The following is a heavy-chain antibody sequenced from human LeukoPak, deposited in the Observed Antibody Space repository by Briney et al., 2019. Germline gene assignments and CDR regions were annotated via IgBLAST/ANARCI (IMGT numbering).Heavy chain of an antibody. CDR2: INHSGST. Sequence: SETLSLTCAVYGGSFSGYYWSWIRQPPGKGLEWIGEINHSGSTNYNPSLKGRVTISVDTSKNQFSLKLSSVTAADTAVYYCARVIVWFGESVFDYWGQGTLVTVSS. J-gene: IGHJ4*02. D-gene: IGHD3-10*01. CDR3: ARVIVWFGESVFDY. CDR1: GGSFSGYY. V-gene: IGHV4-34*01.